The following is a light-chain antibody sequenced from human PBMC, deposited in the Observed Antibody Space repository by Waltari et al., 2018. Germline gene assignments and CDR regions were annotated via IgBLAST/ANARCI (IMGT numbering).Light chain of an antibody. Sequence: QSVLTQPPSVSAAPGQKVTISCSGSSSNIENNYVSWYQQLPGTAPKLLIYENHNRPSGIPDRSSGSKSGTSATLDITGLQTGDEADYYCGAWDSSLTAGVFGGGTKLTVL. CDR1: SSNIENNY. CDR3: GAWDSSLTAGV. V-gene: IGLV1-51*02. CDR2: ENH. J-gene: IGLJ2*01.